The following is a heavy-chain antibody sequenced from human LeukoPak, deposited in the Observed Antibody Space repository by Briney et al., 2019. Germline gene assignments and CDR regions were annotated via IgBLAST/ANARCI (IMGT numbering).Heavy chain of an antibody. D-gene: IGHD6-19*01. CDR1: GGSFSGYY. Sequence: SETLSLTCAVYGGSFSGYYWSWIRQPPGKGLEWIGEINHSGSTNYNPSLKSRVTISVDTSKNQFSLKLSSVTAADTAAYYCARARQWLVRGFDYWGQGTLVTVSS. V-gene: IGHV4-34*01. CDR3: ARARQWLVRGFDY. J-gene: IGHJ4*02. CDR2: INHSGST.